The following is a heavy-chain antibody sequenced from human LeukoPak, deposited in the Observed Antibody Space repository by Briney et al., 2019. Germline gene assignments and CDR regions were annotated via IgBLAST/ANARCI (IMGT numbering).Heavy chain of an antibody. CDR1: GGTFSSYA. V-gene: IGHV1-69*13. Sequence: GASVKVSCKASGGTFSSYAISWVRQAPGQGLEWMGGIIPIFGTANYAQKFQGRVTITADESTSTAYMELSSLRSEDTAVYYCARSDRYCSGGSCYAWGQGTLVTVSS. J-gene: IGHJ5*02. D-gene: IGHD2-15*01. CDR2: IIPIFGTA. CDR3: ARSDRYCSGGSCYA.